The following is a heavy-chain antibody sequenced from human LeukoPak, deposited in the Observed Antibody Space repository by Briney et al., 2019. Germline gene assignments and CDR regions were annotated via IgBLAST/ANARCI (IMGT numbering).Heavy chain of an antibody. D-gene: IGHD6-13*01. Sequence: GVSLRLSCAASGFTFSSYAMSWVRQGPGKGLEWVSAISGSGGSTYYADSVKGRFTISRDNSKNTLYLQMNSLRAEDTAVYYCAKDLAAAASNWFDPWGQGTLVTVSS. CDR2: ISGSGGST. V-gene: IGHV3-23*01. J-gene: IGHJ5*02. CDR3: AKDLAAAASNWFDP. CDR1: GFTFSSYA.